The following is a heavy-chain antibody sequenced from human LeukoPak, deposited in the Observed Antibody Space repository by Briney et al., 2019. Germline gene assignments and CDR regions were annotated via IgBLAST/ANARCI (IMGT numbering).Heavy chain of an antibody. J-gene: IGHJ4*02. CDR2: LSDSGGYT. CDR1: GFIFSNYG. V-gene: IGHV3-23*01. D-gene: IGHD6-19*01. CDR3: AKAALRSSGWFRPYFDH. Sequence: PGGSLRLSCTASGFIFSNYGMMWVRQAPGKGLEWVSSLSDSGGYTFYADSAKGRFTISGDNSNNTLYLQLYSLRAEDTAVYYCAKAALRSSGWFRPYFDHWGQGSLVTVSS.